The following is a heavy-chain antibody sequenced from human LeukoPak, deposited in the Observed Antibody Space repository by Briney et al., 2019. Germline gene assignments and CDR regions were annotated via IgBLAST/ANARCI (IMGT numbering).Heavy chain of an antibody. V-gene: IGHV4-39*07. Sequence: SETLSLTCTVSGGSLSTSGYYWGWIRQPPGKGLEWMGSVYYNGNTYYHPSLKSRLTISLDTSNNQFSLKLSSVTAADTAVYYCARDPLVGATWGEWDYWGQGTLVTVSS. J-gene: IGHJ4*02. CDR3: ARDPLVGATWGEWDY. CDR1: GGSLSTSGYY. CDR2: VYYNGNT. D-gene: IGHD1-26*01.